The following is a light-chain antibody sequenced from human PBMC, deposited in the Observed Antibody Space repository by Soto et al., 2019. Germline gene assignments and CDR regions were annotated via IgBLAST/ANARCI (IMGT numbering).Light chain of an antibody. V-gene: IGKV3-11*01. CDR2: ESS. Sequence: EIILTQSPATLPSSPGERATLSCRASQTVFSRLAWYQHKPGQAPRLLIYESSKRATGLPARFSGSGFGTDFTLTISSLEPEDFAVYYCHQRRIWPRTFGQGTKVDI. CDR1: QTVFSR. J-gene: IGKJ1*01. CDR3: HQRRIWPRT.